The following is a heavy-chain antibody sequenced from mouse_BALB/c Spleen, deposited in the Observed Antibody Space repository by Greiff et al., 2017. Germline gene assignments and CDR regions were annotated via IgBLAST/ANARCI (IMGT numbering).Heavy chain of an antibody. CDR2: IDTYYGGT. V-gene: IGHV1S135*01. CDR1: GYSFTGYN. CDR3: AREGVSWLAY. Sequence: VQLQQSGPELEKPGASVKISCEASGYSFTGYNMTWVKQSNGKSLEWIGKIDTYYGGTSYTQKFKGKATLTGDKSSSTPFMHLNSLTSEDSAVYYCAREGVSWLAYWGQGTLVTVSA. J-gene: IGHJ3*01.